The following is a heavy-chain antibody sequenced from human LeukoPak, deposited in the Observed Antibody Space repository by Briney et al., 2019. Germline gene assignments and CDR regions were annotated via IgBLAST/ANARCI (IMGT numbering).Heavy chain of an antibody. V-gene: IGHV1-2*02. Sequence: ASVKVSCKASGYTFTDYYIHWVRQAPGQGLEWMGWINCKSGATSYAQKFQGRVTMTRDTSISTAYMELSRLRSDDTAVYYCARVPPVVGSAHHDAFDIWGQGTMVTVSS. J-gene: IGHJ3*02. CDR3: ARVPPVVGSAHHDAFDI. CDR2: INCKSGAT. CDR1: GYTFTDYY. D-gene: IGHD2-15*01.